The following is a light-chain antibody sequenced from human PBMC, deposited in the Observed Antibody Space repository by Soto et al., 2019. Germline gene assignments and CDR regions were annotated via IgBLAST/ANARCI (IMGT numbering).Light chain of an antibody. Sequence: QSVLTQPASVSGSPGQSITISCTGTSSDIGGYNYVSWYQHHPGKAPKLMIYDVTNRPSGISNRFSGSKSGITASLTISGLQAEDEADYYCSSYATCGIVLFGGGTKLTVL. J-gene: IGLJ3*02. CDR1: SSDIGGYNY. CDR2: DVT. V-gene: IGLV2-14*03. CDR3: SSYATCGIVL.